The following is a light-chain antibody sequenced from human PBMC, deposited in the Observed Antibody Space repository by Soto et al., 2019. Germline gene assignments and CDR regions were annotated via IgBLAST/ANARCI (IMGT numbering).Light chain of an antibody. CDR3: SSYTSSSTVV. CDR2: EVS. Sequence: QSVLTQPASVSGSPGESITISCSGTYTDVGGYNFVSWYQQHPGKAPKLMIYEVSNRPSGVSNRFSGSKSGNTASLTISGLRAEDEGDYYCSSYTSSSTVVFGGGTKLTVL. V-gene: IGLV2-14*01. CDR1: YTDVGGYNF. J-gene: IGLJ2*01.